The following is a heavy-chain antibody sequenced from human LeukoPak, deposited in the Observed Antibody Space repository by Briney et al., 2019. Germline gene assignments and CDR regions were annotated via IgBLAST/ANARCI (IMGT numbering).Heavy chain of an antibody. D-gene: IGHD6-13*01. V-gene: IGHV4-39*07. CDR2: IYYSGST. CDR3: ARVGSSWPHYYFDY. J-gene: IGHJ4*02. Sequence: SETLSLTCTVSGGSISSSSYWAWIRQPPGKGLEWIGNIYYSGSTYYYPSLKSRLTISVDTSKNHLSLKLSSVTAADTAVYNCARVGSSWPHYYFDYWGQGTLVTVSS. CDR1: GGSISSSSY.